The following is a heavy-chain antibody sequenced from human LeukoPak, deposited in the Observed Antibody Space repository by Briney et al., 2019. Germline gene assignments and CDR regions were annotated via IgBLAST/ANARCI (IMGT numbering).Heavy chain of an antibody. V-gene: IGHV1-69*13. CDR3: ARMAFCSGGRCITCFDP. Sequence: SVKVSCKASGYTFTGYYMHWVRQAPGQGLEWMGWINPTFGTTHYTQKFQGRVTITADESTSTAYMELSSLRSEDTAVYYCARMAFCSGGRCITCFDPWGQGTLVTVSS. J-gene: IGHJ5*02. CDR1: GYTFTGYY. D-gene: IGHD2-15*01. CDR2: INPTFGTT.